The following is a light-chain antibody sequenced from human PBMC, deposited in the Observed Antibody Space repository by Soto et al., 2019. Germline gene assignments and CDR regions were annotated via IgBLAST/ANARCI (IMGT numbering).Light chain of an antibody. V-gene: IGKV3-15*01. CDR3: QQYNCWRT. J-gene: IGKJ1*01. CDR2: GAS. Sequence: TVMTQSPATLSVSPGERVTISCRASQSIDSKLAWYEQRPGQAPKLLIYGASIRGTGIPARFSGSGSGTDFTPTSSGQQADVVGVYYWQQYNCWRTFGEGTNVEI. CDR1: QSIDSK.